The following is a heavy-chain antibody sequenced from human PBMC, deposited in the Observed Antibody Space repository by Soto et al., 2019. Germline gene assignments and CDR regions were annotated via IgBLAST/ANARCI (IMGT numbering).Heavy chain of an antibody. V-gene: IGHV5-51*01. CDR1: GYSFTSYW. CDR2: IYPSDSDT. CDR3: VRATGASTNYFDY. Sequence: GESLKISCKASGYSFTSYWIGWVRQMPGKGLECMGIIYPSDSDTRYSPSFQGQVTISVDKSISTAYLQWSSLKALDTAMYYCVRATGASTNYFDYWGQGALVTVSS. J-gene: IGHJ4*01. D-gene: IGHD7-27*01.